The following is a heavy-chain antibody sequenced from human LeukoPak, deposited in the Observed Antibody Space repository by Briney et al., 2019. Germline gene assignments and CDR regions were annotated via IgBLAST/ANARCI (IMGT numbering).Heavy chain of an antibody. CDR3: AKPRWSGGDYAWDY. CDR1: GFTFSSYA. D-gene: IGHD4-17*01. J-gene: IGHJ4*02. CDR2: ISGSGGST. Sequence: GGSLRLSCAASGFTFSSYAMSWVRQAPGKGLEWVSAISGSGGSTYYADSVKGRFTISRDNSKNTLYLQMNSLRAEDTAVYYCAKPRWSGGDYAWDYWGQGTLVTVSS. V-gene: IGHV3-23*01.